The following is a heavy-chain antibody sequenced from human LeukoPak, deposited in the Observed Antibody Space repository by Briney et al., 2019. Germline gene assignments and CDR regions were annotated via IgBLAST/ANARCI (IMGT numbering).Heavy chain of an antibody. D-gene: IGHD6-13*01. CDR1: GYSISSGYY. CDR2: IYHSGST. V-gene: IGHV4-38-2*01. CDR3: ARCIAAAGIEYFQH. Sequence: SETLSLTRAVSGYSISSGYYWGWIRQPPGKGLEWIGSIYHSGSTYYNPSLKSRVTISVDTSKNQFSLKLSSVTAADTAVYYCARCIAAAGIEYFQHWGQGTLVTVSS. J-gene: IGHJ1*01.